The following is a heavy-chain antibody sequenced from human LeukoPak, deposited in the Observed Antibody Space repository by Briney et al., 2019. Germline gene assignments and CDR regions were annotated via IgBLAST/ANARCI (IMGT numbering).Heavy chain of an antibody. J-gene: IGHJ4*02. CDR3: ARAWGPDY. CDR2: IYSGGDT. D-gene: IGHD7-27*01. V-gene: IGHV3-53*01. Sequence: PGGSLRPSCAASGFTVSSNYMSWVRQAPGKGLEWVSLIYSGGDTYYADSVKGRFTISRDNSKNTLYLQMNSLRAEDTAVYYCARAWGPDYWGQGTLVTVSS. CDR1: GFTVSSNY.